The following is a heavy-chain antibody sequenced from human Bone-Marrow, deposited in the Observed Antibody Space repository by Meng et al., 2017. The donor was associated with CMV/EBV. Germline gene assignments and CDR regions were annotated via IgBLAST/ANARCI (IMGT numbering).Heavy chain of an antibody. CDR2: INPSGGST. J-gene: IGHJ5*02. V-gene: IGHV1-46*01. D-gene: IGHD2-2*01. CDR1: GYTFTSYY. Sequence: ASVKVSCKASGYTFTSYYMHWVRQAPGQGLEWMGIINPSGGSTSSAQKFQGRVTMTRDTSTSTVYMELSSLRSEDTPVYYGARDRGYCSSTSCQPTNNGFDPWGQGTLVTVSS. CDR3: ARDRGYCSSTSCQPTNNGFDP.